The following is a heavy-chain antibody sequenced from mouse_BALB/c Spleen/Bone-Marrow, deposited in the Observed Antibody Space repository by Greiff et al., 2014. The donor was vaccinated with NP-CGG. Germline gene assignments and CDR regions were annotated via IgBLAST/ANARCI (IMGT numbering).Heavy chain of an antibody. D-gene: IGHD2-2*01. CDR3: AGGGWLRAMDY. V-gene: IGHV1-14*01. CDR2: INPYNDGT. Sequence: EVQLQQSGPELVKPGASVKMSCKASGYTFTSYVMHWVKQKPGQGLEWIGYINPYNDGTKYNEKFKGKATLTSDKSSSTAYMELSSLTSEDSAVYYCAGGGWLRAMDYWGQGTSVTVSS. J-gene: IGHJ4*01. CDR1: GYTFTSYV.